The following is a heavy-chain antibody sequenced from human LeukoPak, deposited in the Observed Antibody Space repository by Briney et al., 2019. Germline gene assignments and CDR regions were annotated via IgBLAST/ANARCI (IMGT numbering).Heavy chain of an antibody. CDR1: GGSISSSSYY. Sequence: SETLSLTCTVSGGSISSSSYYWGWIRQPPGKGLEWIGSIYYSGSTYYNPSLKSRVTISVDTSKNHFSLKLSSVTAADTAVYYCARTSSGNYLGYSYMDVWGKGTTVTVSS. J-gene: IGHJ6*03. CDR2: IYYSGST. V-gene: IGHV4-39*02. D-gene: IGHD6-19*01. CDR3: ARTSSGNYLGYSYMDV.